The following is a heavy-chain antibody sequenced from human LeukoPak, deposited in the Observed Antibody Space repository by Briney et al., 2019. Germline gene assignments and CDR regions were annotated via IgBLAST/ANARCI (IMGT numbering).Heavy chain of an antibody. CDR1: EFTFSDYT. V-gene: IGHV3-11*04. CDR2: ISTSSRTI. J-gene: IGHJ6*03. D-gene: IGHD5-18*01. Sequence: GGSLRLSCAVSEFTFSDYTMTWVRQAPGKGLEWVSYISTSSRTIYYADSVKGRFTISRDNTKNALYLQMNSLRAEDTAVYYCARVPSGYTLGYGYYYYYMDVWGKGTTVTVSS. CDR3: ARVPSGYTLGYGYYYYYMDV.